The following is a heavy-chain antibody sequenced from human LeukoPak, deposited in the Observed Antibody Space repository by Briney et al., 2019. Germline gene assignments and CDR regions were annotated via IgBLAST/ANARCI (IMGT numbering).Heavy chain of an antibody. V-gene: IGHV4-30-4*01. J-gene: IGHJ4*02. CDR3: ARGDYTVLAGSPFDL. CDR2: IFFTGST. CDR1: GDAITSGDDY. D-gene: IGHD6-19*01. Sequence: SETLSLTCSVSGDAITSGDDYWNWIRQSPGKGLQWIGYIFFTGSTYYNPSLGSRFTISLDAPKNQFSLRLDSVTAADTAVYYCARGDYTVLAGSPFDLWGRGTLVTVSS.